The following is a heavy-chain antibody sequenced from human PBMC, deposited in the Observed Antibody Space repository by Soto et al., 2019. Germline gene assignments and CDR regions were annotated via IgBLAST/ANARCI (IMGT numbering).Heavy chain of an antibody. D-gene: IGHD2-15*01. Sequence: ASGKVSCKDSGGTFSSYAISLVRQAPGQGLEWMGMINPSCGRANYAQKFQGRVTMTRDTSTSTVYMELSSLRSEDTAVYYCAREGIDRYGMDVWGQGTTVTVSS. J-gene: IGHJ6*02. V-gene: IGHV1-46*01. CDR2: INPSCGRA. CDR3: AREGIDRYGMDV. CDR1: GGTFSSYA.